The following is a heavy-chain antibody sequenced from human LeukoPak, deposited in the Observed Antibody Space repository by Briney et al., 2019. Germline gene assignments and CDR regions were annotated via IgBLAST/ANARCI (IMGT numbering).Heavy chain of an antibody. CDR3: ARVRRDGYNYIDY. J-gene: IGHJ4*02. Sequence: SETLSLTCTVSGGSISRSSFYGGWIRQPPGKGLEWIGVIYYTGSTYYNPSLKSRVTISVDTSKSQFSLKLSSVTAADTAIYYCARVRRDGYNYIDYWGQGTLVTVSS. D-gene: IGHD5-24*01. V-gene: IGHV4-39*01. CDR2: IYYTGST. CDR1: GGSISRSSFY.